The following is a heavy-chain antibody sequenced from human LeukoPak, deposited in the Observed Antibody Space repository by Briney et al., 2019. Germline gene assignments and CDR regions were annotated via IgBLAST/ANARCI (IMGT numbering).Heavy chain of an antibody. J-gene: IGHJ3*02. Sequence: GASVKVSCKASGYTFTGYYMHWVRQAPGQGLEWMGWINPNSGGTNYAQKFQGRVTMTRDTSISTAYMELSRLRSDDTAVYYCARSRITIFLDAFDIWGQGTMVTVSS. CDR1: GYTFTGYY. CDR2: INPNSGGT. D-gene: IGHD3-9*01. CDR3: ARSRITIFLDAFDI. V-gene: IGHV1-2*02.